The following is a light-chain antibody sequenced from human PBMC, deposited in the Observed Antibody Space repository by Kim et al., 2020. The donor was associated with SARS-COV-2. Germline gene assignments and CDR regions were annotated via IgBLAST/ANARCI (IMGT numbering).Light chain of an antibody. CDR1: SSDVGAYDY. CDR3: NSYTTSTTLVV. J-gene: IGLJ2*01. CDR2: DVN. V-gene: IGLV2-14*03. Sequence: QSITISCTGTSSDVGAYDYVSWYQQHPGKAPKLIIYDVNNRPSGVSDRFSGSKSGNTASLTISGLQAEDEADYYCNSYTTSTTLVVFGGGTQLTVL.